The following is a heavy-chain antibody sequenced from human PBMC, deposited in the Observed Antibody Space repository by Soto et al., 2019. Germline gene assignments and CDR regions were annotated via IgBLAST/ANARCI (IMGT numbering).Heavy chain of an antibody. Sequence: QRLSCAASGFTFSSYSMNWVRQAPGKGLEWVSYISSSSSTIYYADSVKGRFTISRDNAKNSLYLQMNSLRDGDTAVYYCARDLMIVVATYYFDYWGQGTLVTVSS. V-gene: IGHV3-48*02. CDR1: GFTFSSYS. D-gene: IGHD3-22*01. J-gene: IGHJ4*02. CDR2: ISSSSSTI. CDR3: ARDLMIVVATYYFDY.